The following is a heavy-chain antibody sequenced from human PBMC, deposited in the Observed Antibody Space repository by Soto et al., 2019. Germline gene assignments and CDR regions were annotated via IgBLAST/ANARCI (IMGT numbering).Heavy chain of an antibody. J-gene: IGHJ6*02. Sequence: PGESLRRSCAASGFTFSSYSVNWVRQAPGKGLEWVSSISSSSIYVYYADSVKGRFTISRDNAKNSLYLQMKSLRAEDTAVYYCARVAELLKNYYYYYGMDVWGQGTTVTVSS. CDR2: ISSSSIYV. V-gene: IGHV3-21*04. CDR1: GFTFSSYS. D-gene: IGHD1-26*01. CDR3: ARVAELLKNYYYYYGMDV.